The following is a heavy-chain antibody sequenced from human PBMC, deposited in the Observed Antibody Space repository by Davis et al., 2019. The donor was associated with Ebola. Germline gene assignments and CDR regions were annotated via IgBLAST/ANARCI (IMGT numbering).Heavy chain of an antibody. CDR3: ARDEGGLEAPGMDV. CDR2: IKQDGSEK. D-gene: IGHD3-16*01. V-gene: IGHV3-7*01. J-gene: IGHJ6*04. CDR1: GFTFSTYW. Sequence: GGSLRLSCAASGFTFSTYWMSWVRQAPGKGQEWVANIKQDGSEKYYVDSVKGRFTISRDNAKNSVYLQMSGLRAEDTAVYYCARDEGGLEAPGMDVWGKGTTVTVSS.